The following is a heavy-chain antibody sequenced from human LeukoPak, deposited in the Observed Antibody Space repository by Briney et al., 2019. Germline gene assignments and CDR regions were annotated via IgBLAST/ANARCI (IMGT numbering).Heavy chain of an antibody. Sequence: PGGSLRLSCAASGFTLSHYSMNWVRQAPGKGLEWVSSISSGSSYIYYAGSVKGRFTISRDNSKNTLYLQMNSLRAEDTAVYYCAKGGGLLWFGDLCYMDVWGKGTTVTISS. J-gene: IGHJ6*03. V-gene: IGHV3-21*04. CDR3: AKGGGLLWFGDLCYMDV. D-gene: IGHD3-10*01. CDR1: GFTLSHYS. CDR2: ISSGSSYI.